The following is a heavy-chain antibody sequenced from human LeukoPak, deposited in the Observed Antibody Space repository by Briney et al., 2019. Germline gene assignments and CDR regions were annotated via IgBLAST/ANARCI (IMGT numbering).Heavy chain of an antibody. CDR3: AREGPYYDFWSGYTDAFDI. CDR2: INSSGGST. D-gene: IGHD3-3*01. Sequence: GASVKVSCKASGYTFTSYYMHWVRQAPGQGLEWMGIINSSGGSTSYAQKFQGRVTMTRDMSTSTVYMELSSLRSEDTAVYYCAREGPYYDFWSGYTDAFDIWGQGTMVTVSS. V-gene: IGHV1-46*01. CDR1: GYTFTSYY. J-gene: IGHJ3*02.